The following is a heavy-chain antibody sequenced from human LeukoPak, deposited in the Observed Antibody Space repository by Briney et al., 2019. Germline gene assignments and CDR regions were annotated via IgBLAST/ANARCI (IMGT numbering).Heavy chain of an antibody. Sequence: PGGSLRLSCAASGFTFSSYAMHWVRQAPGKGLEWVAVISYDGSNKYYADSVKGRFTISRDNSKNTLYLQMNSLRAEDTAVYYCARDNRGASGSYSPSLDYWGQGTLVTVSS. V-gene: IGHV3-30*04. CDR1: GFTFSSYA. CDR2: ISYDGSNK. D-gene: IGHD1-26*01. J-gene: IGHJ4*02. CDR3: ARDNRGASGSYSPSLDY.